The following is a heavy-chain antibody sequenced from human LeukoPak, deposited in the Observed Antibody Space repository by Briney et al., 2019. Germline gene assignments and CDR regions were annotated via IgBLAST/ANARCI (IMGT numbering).Heavy chain of an antibody. V-gene: IGHV1-18*01. Sequence: ASVKVSCKTSGYTFTNYGISWVRQAPGLGLEWMGWISAYNGNTNYAQKAQGRVTMTTDTSTSTAYMELRSLRFDDTALSYCARDQSVRLLQTSSTYFKHVFAIWGQGSMVTVSS. D-gene: IGHD6-13*01. CDR3: ARDQSVRLLQTSSTYFKHVFAI. CDR1: GYTFTNYG. J-gene: IGHJ3*02. CDR2: ISAYNGNT.